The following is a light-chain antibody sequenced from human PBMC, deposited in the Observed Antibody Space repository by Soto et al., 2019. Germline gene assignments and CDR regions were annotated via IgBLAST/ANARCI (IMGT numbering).Light chain of an antibody. CDR1: QAIYSY. CDR3: QQLNRHPRT. J-gene: IGKJ2*01. Sequence: DIQLTQSPFFLSASVGDRVTISCRASQAIYSYLAWYQQKPGKAPKLLIFGASKLQSGVPSRFSGSGSGTEFTLTISSLQTEDFATYYWQQLNRHPRTFGQGTKLEIK. CDR2: GAS. V-gene: IGKV1-9*01.